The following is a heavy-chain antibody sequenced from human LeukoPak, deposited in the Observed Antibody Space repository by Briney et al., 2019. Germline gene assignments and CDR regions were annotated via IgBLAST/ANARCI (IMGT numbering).Heavy chain of an antibody. V-gene: IGHV4-39*07. CDR3: ARDAGYYDFWSGYPAHPYYFDY. CDR2: IYYSGST. CDR1: GGSISSSSYY. Sequence: PSETLSLTCTVSGGSISSSSYYRGWIRQPPGKGLEWIGSIYYSGSTYYNPSLKSRVTISVDTSKNQFSLKLSSVTAADTAVYYCARDAGYYDFWSGYPAHPYYFDYWGQGTLVTVSS. J-gene: IGHJ4*02. D-gene: IGHD3-3*01.